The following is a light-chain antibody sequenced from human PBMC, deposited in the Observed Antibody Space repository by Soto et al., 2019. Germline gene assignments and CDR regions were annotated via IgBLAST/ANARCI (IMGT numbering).Light chain of an antibody. CDR2: WAS. J-gene: IGKJ1*01. CDR1: PSVLYSSNNKNY. V-gene: IGKV4-1*01. Sequence: DIVITQSPDSFAVSVGDRGTINCKSSPSVLYSSNNKNYLAWYQQKPGQPPKLLIYWASTRESGVPDRFSGSGSGTDFTLTISSLQAEDVAVYYCQQYYSTPLTFGQGTKVDI. CDR3: QQYYSTPLT.